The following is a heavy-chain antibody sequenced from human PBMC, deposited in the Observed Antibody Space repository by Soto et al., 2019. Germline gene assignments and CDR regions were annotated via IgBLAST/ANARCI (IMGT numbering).Heavy chain of an antibody. Sequence: PGGSLRLSCAASGFTFSSYSMNWVRQAPGKGLEWVSSVSSSSSYIYYADSVKGRFTISRDNAKNSLYLQMNSLRAEDTAVYYCARDSLYYDFWSGFKRDYYYGMDVWGQGTTVTVPS. V-gene: IGHV3-21*01. D-gene: IGHD3-3*01. J-gene: IGHJ6*02. CDR1: GFTFSSYS. CDR2: VSSSSSYI. CDR3: ARDSLYYDFWSGFKRDYYYGMDV.